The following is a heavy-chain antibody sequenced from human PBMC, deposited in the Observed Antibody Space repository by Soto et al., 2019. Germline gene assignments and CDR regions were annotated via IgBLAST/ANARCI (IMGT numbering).Heavy chain of an antibody. V-gene: IGHV1-69*13. CDR3: AKGYSSGWFNWFDP. J-gene: IGHJ5*02. Sequence: SVKVSCKASGGTFSSYAISWVRQAPGQGLEWMGGIIPIFGTANYAQKFQGRVTITADESTSTAYMELSSLRSEDTAVYYCAKGYSSGWFNWFDPWGQGTLVTVSS. CDR2: IIPIFGTA. D-gene: IGHD6-19*01. CDR1: GGTFSSYA.